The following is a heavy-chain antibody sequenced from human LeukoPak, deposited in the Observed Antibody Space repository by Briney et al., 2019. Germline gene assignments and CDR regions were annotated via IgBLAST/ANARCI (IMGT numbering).Heavy chain of an antibody. J-gene: IGHJ5*02. V-gene: IGHV3-48*03. CDR2: ISYSGSTT. CDR1: GLTFTNFE. Sequence: GGSLRLSCAASGLTFTNFEMNWVRQAPGKGLEWVSYISYSGSTTSYADSVKGRFTISRDNAKNSLYLQMNSLRAEDTAVYYCARAGPPALDPWGRGTLVTVSS. CDR3: ARAGPPALDP.